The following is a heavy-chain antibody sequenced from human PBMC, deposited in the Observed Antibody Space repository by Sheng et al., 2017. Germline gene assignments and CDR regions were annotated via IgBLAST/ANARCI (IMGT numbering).Heavy chain of an antibody. CDR1: GISFSNYW. D-gene: IGHD4-17*01. CDR2: IKNDGTRT. V-gene: IGHV3-74*01. J-gene: IGHJ3*01. Sequence: EVQLVESGGGLVQSGGSLRLSCAASGISFSNYWMHWVRQVPGKGLMWVSYIKNDGTRTNYADSVKGRFTISRDNAKNTLYLQMSSLRADDTALYYCASPRGGGDYGAFDFWGQGTMVTVSS. CDR3: ASPRGGGDYGAFDF.